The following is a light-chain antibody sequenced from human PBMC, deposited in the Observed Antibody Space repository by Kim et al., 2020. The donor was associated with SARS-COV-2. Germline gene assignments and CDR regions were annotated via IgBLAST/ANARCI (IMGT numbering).Light chain of an antibody. Sequence: QSVLTQPPSVSGAPGHRVTISCTGSSSNIGAGYDVHWYQQLPGTAPKLLIYGNSNRPSGVPDRFSGSSSGNTASLTITGAQAEDEADYYCSSRDSSGYVIFGGGTQLTVL. V-gene: IGLV1-40*01. CDR2: GNS. J-gene: IGLJ2*01. CDR1: SSNIGAGYD. CDR3: SSRDSSGYVI.